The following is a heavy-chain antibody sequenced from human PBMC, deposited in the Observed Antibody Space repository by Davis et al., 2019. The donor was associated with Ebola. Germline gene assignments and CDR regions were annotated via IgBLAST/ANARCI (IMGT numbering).Heavy chain of an antibody. CDR1: GFTFSSYA. J-gene: IGHJ4*02. V-gene: IGHV3-23*01. D-gene: IGHD6-19*01. CDR3: ASVPLRDRSGWKYYFDY. Sequence: GESLKISCAASGFTFSSYAMSWVRQAPGKGLDWVSSISGSGADTSYADSVKGRFTISRDNSKNTVFLQMNSLRAEDTALYFCASVPLRDRSGWKYYFDYWGQGTLVTVSS. CDR2: ISGSGADT.